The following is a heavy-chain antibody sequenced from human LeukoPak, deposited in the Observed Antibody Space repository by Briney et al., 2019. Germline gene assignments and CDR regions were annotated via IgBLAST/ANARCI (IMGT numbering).Heavy chain of an antibody. J-gene: IGHJ4*02. CDR2: IKSKTDGGTT. CDR3: TTGYCSRTSCYYFDY. CDR1: GFTFSNAW. Sequence: GGSLRLSCAASGFTFSNAWMRWVRQAPGKGLEWVARIKSKTDGGTTEYAAPVKGRFTISRDDSKDTLYLQMNSLKTEDTAVYYCTTGYCSRTSCYYFDYWGQGTLVTVSS. D-gene: IGHD2-2*01. V-gene: IGHV3-15*01.